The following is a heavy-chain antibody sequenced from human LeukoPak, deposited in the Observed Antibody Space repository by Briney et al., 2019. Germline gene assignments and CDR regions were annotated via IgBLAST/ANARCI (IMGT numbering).Heavy chain of an antibody. CDR1: GFTFSSYW. D-gene: IGHD3-22*01. Sequence: PGGSLRLSCAASGFTFSSYWMHWVRHAPGKGLVWVSRIKSDGSTRYADSVKGRFTISRDNAKNTVSLQMNSLRAEDTGVYYCVRAPSEIGGYYPEYFRHWGQGTLVTVSP. CDR3: VRAPSEIGGYYPEYFRH. J-gene: IGHJ1*01. V-gene: IGHV3-74*01. CDR2: IKSDGST.